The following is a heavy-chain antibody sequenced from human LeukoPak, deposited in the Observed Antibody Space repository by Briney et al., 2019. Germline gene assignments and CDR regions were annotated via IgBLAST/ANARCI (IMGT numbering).Heavy chain of an antibody. V-gene: IGHV1-2*04. J-gene: IGHJ6*02. CDR1: GYTFTGYY. CDR3: ARAQYDFWSGSSTGGYYYGMEV. CDR2: INPNSGGT. Sequence: ASVNVSCKASGYTFTGYYMHWVRQAPGQGLEWMGWINPNSGGTNYAQKFQGWVTMTRDTSISTAYMELSRLRSDDTAVYYCARAQYDFWSGSSTGGYYYGMEVWGQGTTVTVSS. D-gene: IGHD3-3*01.